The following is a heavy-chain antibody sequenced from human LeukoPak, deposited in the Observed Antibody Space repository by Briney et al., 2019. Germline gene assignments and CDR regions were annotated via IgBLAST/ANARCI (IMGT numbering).Heavy chain of an antibody. CDR3: TELGITMIGGV. V-gene: IGHV3-48*04. CDR2: ISSSGSTI. J-gene: IGHJ6*04. Sequence: GGSLRLSCADSGFTFSDYSMNWVRQAPGKGLEWVSYISSSGSTIYYADSVKGRFTISRDNAKNSLYLQMNSLRAEDTAVYYCTELGITMIGGVWGKGTTVTISS. CDR1: GFTFSDYS. D-gene: IGHD3-10*02.